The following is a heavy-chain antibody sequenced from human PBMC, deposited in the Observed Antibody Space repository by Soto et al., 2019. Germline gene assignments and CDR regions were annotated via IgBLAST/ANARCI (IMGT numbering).Heavy chain of an antibody. CDR3: ARVPVS. D-gene: IGHD1-20*01. Sequence: QLQLQESGPGLVYPSQTLSLTGAVSGVSISSGGSSWSWIRPPPGKGLEWIGYIYHSGSTYYNPFIKSRVTISVDWPQNQFSRKLSSVTDADTAVYYCARVPVSWGQGNLVTVSS. J-gene: IGHJ5*02. CDR1: GVSISSGGSS. V-gene: IGHV4-30-2*01. CDR2: IYHSGST.